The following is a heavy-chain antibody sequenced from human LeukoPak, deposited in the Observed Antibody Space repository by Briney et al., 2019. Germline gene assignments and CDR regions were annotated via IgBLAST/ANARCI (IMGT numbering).Heavy chain of an antibody. V-gene: IGHV3-15*01. Sequence: GGSLRLSCAGSGFIFSNAWMNWVRQAPGKGLEWVGRIKSKYDGGTTDYAAHAKGRFTISRDDSKNTVYLQMNSLRTEDTAVYYCNTGGYYFDYWGQGTLVTVSS. CDR3: NTGGYYFDY. CDR1: GFIFSNAW. CDR2: IKSKYDGGTT. J-gene: IGHJ4*02.